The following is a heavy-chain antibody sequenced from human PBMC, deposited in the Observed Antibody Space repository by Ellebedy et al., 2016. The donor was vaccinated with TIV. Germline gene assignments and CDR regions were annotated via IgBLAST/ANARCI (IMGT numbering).Heavy chain of an antibody. CDR1: GGSISSSSYY. V-gene: IGHV4-39*07. D-gene: IGHD4-23*01. CDR3: ARAYGGMNPPDY. CDR2: IYYSGST. J-gene: IGHJ4*02. Sequence: SETLSLXXTVSGGSISSSSYYWGWIRQPPGKGLEWIGSIYYSGSTNYNPSLKSRVTISADTSKNQFSLKLSSVTAADMAVYYCARAYGGMNPPDYWGQGTLVTVSS.